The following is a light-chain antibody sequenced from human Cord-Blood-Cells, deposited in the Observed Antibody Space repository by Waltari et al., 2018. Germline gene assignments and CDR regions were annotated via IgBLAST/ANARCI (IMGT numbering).Light chain of an antibody. V-gene: IGLV2-14*04. CDR2: DVS. Sequence: SITISCTGTSSDVGGYNYVSCYQQHPGKAPKLMIYDVSKRPSGVSNRFSGSKSGNTASLTISGLQAEDEADYYCSSYTSSSTYVFGTGTKVTVL. CDR3: SSYTSSSTYV. J-gene: IGLJ1*01. CDR1: SSDVGGYNY.